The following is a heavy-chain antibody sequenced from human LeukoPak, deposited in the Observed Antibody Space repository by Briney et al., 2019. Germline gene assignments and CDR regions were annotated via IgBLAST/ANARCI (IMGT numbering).Heavy chain of an antibody. CDR1: GFTFSKYD. CDR2: ILFDGSNK. Sequence: GGSLRLSCAASGFTFSKYDMHWVRQAPGGGLEWVAVILFDGSNKYYADSVKGRFTISRDNSKNTLYLEMNSLRAEDTAVYYCARDQLLSPYGMDVWGQGTTVTVSS. V-gene: IGHV3-30*03. D-gene: IGHD2-2*01. CDR3: ARDQLLSPYGMDV. J-gene: IGHJ6*02.